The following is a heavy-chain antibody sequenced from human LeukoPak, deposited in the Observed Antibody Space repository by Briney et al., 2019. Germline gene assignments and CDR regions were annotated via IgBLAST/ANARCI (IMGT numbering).Heavy chain of an antibody. CDR2: ISYDGSYK. J-gene: IGHJ4*02. CDR1: GFTFSSYG. V-gene: IGHV3-30*18. D-gene: IGHD6-19*01. CDR3: AKGPWLAYPYYFDY. Sequence: GGSLRLSCAASGFTFSSYGMHWVRQAPGKGLEWVALISYDGSYKYYADSVKGRFTVSRDNSKNTLYLQMNSLRAEDTAVYYCAKGPWLAYPYYFDYWGQGTLVTVSS.